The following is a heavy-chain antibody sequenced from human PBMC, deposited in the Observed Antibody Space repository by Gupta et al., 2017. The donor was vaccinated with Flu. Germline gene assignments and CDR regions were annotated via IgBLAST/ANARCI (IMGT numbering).Heavy chain of an antibody. D-gene: IGHD6-13*01. CDR3: ARGSGGSSWYGVLGYYYGMDV. J-gene: IGHJ6*02. CDR2: ISSSGSTI. Sequence: EVQLVESGGGLVQPGGSLRLSCAASGFTFSSYEMNWVRQAPGKGLEWVSYISSSGSTIYYADSVKGRFTISRDNAKNSLYLQMNSLRAEDTAVYYCARGSGGSSWYGVLGYYYGMDVWGQGTTVTVSS. CDR1: GFTFSSYE. V-gene: IGHV3-48*03.